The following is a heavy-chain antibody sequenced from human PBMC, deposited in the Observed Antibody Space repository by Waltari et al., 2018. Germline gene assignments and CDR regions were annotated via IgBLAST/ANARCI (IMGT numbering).Heavy chain of an antibody. D-gene: IGHD2-8*02. CDR2: RNPTSVVP. Sequence: QVHLVHSGTEVQQPGSSVRVSCKASAATFDTSYTNWGRQAPGHGLGWMRWRNPTSVVPYSAHKLLGRVTMSGDMPRNTAYREVNSRSSDDTAVYFCARVDGTGGSPFDPRGRGTLFTVSP. CDR1: AATFDTSY. J-gene: IGHJ5*02. V-gene: IGHV1-2*07. CDR3: ARVDGTGGSPFDP.